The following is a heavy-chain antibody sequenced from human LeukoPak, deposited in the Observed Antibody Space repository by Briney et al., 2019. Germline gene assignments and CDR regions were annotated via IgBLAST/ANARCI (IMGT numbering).Heavy chain of an antibody. CDR3: ATTVFGVLTSFDC. CDR1: VYTLTELS. CDR2: FYPEDGER. V-gene: IGHV1-24*01. Sequence: ASVKVSCKVSVYTLTELSMHWVRQAPGKGLEWMGGFYPEDGERIYSQKFQGRVAMTEDTSTDTAYMDLSRLRSEDTAIYYCATTVFGVLTSFDCWGQGTLVTVSS. J-gene: IGHJ4*02. D-gene: IGHD3-3*01.